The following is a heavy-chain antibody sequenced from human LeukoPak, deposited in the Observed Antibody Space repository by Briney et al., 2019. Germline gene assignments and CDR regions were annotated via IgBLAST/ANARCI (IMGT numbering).Heavy chain of an antibody. CDR2: IIPIFGTA. V-gene: IGHV1-69*06. D-gene: IGHD6-13*01. Sequence: SVKVSCKASGGTFSSYAISWVRQAPGQGLEWMGGIIPIFGTANYAQKFQGRVTMTEDTSTDTAYMELSSLRSEDTAVYYCATESGSSYYFDYWGQGTLVTVSS. CDR3: ATESGSSYYFDY. CDR1: GGTFSSYA. J-gene: IGHJ4*02.